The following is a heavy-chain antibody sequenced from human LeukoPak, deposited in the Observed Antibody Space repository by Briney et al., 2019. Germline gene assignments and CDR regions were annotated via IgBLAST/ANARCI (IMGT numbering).Heavy chain of an antibody. D-gene: IGHD3-10*01. V-gene: IGHV4-39*01. J-gene: IGHJ5*02. CDR3: ARTNNYGSGSYYGIWNWFDP. CDR1: GGSINSSNYY. CDR2: IYYSGTT. Sequence: SETLSLTCSVSGGSINSSNYYWGWLRQPPGKGLEWIGSIYYSGTTNYNSLKSRVTISVDTSKNQFSLKLRSVTAADTAVYYCARTNNYGSGSYYGIWNWFDPWGQGTLVTVSS.